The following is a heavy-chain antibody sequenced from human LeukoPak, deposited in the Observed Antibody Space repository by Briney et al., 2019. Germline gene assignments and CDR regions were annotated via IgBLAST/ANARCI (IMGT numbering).Heavy chain of an antibody. CDR3: ARSLGELLRGAFDI. D-gene: IGHD1-7*01. V-gene: IGHV6-1*01. CDR2: TYYRSKWSN. CDR1: GDSVSSNSAA. J-gene: IGHJ3*02. Sequence: SQTLSLTCAISGDSVSSNSAAWNWIRQSPSRGLVWLGRTYYRSKWSNDYATSVKSRITIIPDTSKSQFSLQLNSVTPEDTAVYYCARSLGELLRGAFDIWGQGTTVTVSS.